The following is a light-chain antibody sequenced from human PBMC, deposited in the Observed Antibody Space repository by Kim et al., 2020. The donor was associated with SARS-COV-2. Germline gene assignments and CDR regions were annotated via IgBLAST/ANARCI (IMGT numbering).Light chain of an antibody. CDR1: QSISTW. J-gene: IGKJ1*01. Sequence: SASVGDRVTITCRASQSISTWLAWYQQRPGKAPNLLVYKASSLKSGVPSRFSGSGSGTEFTLTISSLQPDDFATYYCHQYNSYPWTFGQGTKVEIK. CDR3: HQYNSYPWT. V-gene: IGKV1-5*03. CDR2: KAS.